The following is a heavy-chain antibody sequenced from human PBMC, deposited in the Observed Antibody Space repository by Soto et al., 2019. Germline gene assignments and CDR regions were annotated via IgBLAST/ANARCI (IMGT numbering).Heavy chain of an antibody. D-gene: IGHD2-2*02. V-gene: IGHV3-21*06. Sequence: EVQLVESGGRLVKPGGSLRLSCVDSGFTFSSYSMNWVRQAPGKGLEWVSSISAYSSPIFYADSVRGRFTISRDNAKNSLYLQMNSLRAGDTCVYYWVRGGRGYTRDDVFDIWGQGTMVTVSS. J-gene: IGHJ3*02. CDR2: ISAYSSPI. CDR3: VRGGRGYTRDDVFDI. CDR1: GFTFSSYS.